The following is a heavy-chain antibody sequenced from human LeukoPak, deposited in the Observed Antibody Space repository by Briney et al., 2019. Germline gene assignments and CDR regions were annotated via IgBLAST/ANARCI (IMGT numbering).Heavy chain of an antibody. CDR1: GYTFTSNY. V-gene: IGHV1-46*01. CDR3: ARDSRNYYDSSGYYMRY. D-gene: IGHD3-22*01. J-gene: IGHJ4*02. CDR2: ISPSGGST. Sequence: ASVKVSCKAFGYTFTSNYVHWVRQAPGQGPEWMGVISPSGGSTTYAQKFQGRVTITADESTSTAYMELSSLRSEDTAVYYCARDSRNYYDSSGYYMRYWGQGTLVTVSS.